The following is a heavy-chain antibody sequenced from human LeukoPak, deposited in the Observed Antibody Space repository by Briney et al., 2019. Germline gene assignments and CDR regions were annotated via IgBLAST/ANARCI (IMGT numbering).Heavy chain of an antibody. J-gene: IGHJ4*02. CDR1: GFTFSNYS. D-gene: IGHD5-18*01. CDR3: ARAGGYSYGSGHFDY. CDR2: ISSSSSYI. V-gene: IGHV3-21*01. Sequence: GGSLRLSCAASGFTFSNYSMNWVRQAPGKGLEWVSSISSSSSYIYYADSVKGRFTISRDNAKNSLYLQMNSLRAEDTAVYYCARAGGYSYGSGHFDYWGQGTLVTVSS.